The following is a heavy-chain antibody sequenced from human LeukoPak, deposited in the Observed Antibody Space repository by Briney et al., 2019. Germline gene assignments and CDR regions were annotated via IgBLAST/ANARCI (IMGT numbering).Heavy chain of an antibody. J-gene: IGHJ4*02. CDR2: IYYSGST. CDR1: GGSISSSSYY. Sequence: SETLSLTCTVSGGSISSSSYYWGWIRQPPGKGLEWIGSIYYSGSTYYNPSLKSRVTISVDTSKNQFSLKLSSVTAADTAVYYCARRGNGLPPDYWGQGTLVTVSS. D-gene: IGHD4-23*01. CDR3: ARRGNGLPPDY. V-gene: IGHV4-39*01.